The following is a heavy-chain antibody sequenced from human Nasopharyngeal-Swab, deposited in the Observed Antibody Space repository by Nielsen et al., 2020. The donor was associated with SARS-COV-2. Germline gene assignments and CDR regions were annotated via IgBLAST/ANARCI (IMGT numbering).Heavy chain of an antibody. CDR2: INPSGGST. Sequence: QAPGRGLEWMGIINPSGGSTSYAQKFQGRVTMTRDTSTSTVYMELSSLRSEDTAVYYCAREIVGASYYYYGMDVWGQGTTVTVSS. D-gene: IGHD1-26*01. J-gene: IGHJ6*02. V-gene: IGHV1-46*01. CDR3: AREIVGASYYYYGMDV.